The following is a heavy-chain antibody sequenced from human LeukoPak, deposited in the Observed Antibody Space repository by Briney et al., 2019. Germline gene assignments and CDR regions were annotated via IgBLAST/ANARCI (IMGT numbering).Heavy chain of an antibody. CDR1: GFTFSSYG. V-gene: IGHV3-30*02. J-gene: IGHJ5*02. CDR3: ARDLSSWFDP. D-gene: IGHD2-2*01. Sequence: GGSLRLSCAASGFTFSSYGMHWVRQAPGKGLEWVAFIRYDGSNKYYADSVKGRFTISRDNAKNSLYLQMNSLRAEDTAVYYCARDLSSWFDPWGQGTLVTVSS. CDR2: IRYDGSNK.